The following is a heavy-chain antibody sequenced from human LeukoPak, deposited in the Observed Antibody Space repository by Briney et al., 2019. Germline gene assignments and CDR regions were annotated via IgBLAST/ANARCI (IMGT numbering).Heavy chain of an antibody. J-gene: IGHJ4*02. CDR3: AREDGLFDY. CDR2: IYYSGST. D-gene: IGHD5-24*01. CDR1: GGSISSYY. Sequence: SSETLSLTCTVSGGSISSYYWSWIRQPPGKGLEWIGYIYYSGSTNYNPSLKSRVTISVDTSKNQFSLKLSSVTAADTAVYYCAREDGLFDYWGQGTLVTVSS. V-gene: IGHV4-59*01.